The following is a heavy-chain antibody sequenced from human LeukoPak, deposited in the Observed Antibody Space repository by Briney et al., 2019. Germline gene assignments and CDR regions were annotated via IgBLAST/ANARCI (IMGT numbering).Heavy chain of an antibody. Sequence: PGGSLRLSCAASGFTFSSYAMSWVRQAPGKGLEWVSAISGSGGSTYYADSVKGRFTISRDNSKNTLYLQMNSLRAEDTAVYYCAKGRRWGLYDILPGYHQGPFFDYWGQGTLVTVSS. CDR1: GFTFSSYA. CDR2: ISGSGGST. V-gene: IGHV3-23*01. J-gene: IGHJ4*02. D-gene: IGHD3-9*01. CDR3: AKGRRWGLYDILPGYHQGPFFDY.